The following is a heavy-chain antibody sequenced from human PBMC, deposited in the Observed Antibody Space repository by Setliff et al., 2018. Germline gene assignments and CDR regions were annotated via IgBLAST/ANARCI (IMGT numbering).Heavy chain of an antibody. D-gene: IGHD3-3*01. CDR1: DVSISSSSFY. V-gene: IGHV4-39*01. CDR2: IYYSGST. J-gene: IGHJ4*02. CDR3: ARHFRSSKVQFLEYLTDYYFDS. Sequence: SETLSLTCTVSDVSISSSSFYWAWIRQPPGKGLEWTGSIYYSGSTYYNPSLTSRVTISVDTSNNQFSLNLRSVTAADTAIYYCARHFRSSKVQFLEYLTDYYFDSWGQGTLVTVSS.